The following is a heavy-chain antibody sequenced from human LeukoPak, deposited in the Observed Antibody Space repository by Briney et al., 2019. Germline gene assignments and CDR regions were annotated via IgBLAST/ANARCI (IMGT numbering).Heavy chain of an antibody. CDR1: GGSTSSSSYY. V-gene: IGHV4-39*01. CDR3: ARMTTVTANNWFDP. D-gene: IGHD4-17*01. Sequence: PSETLSLTCTVSGGSTSSSSYYWGWIRQPPGKGLEWIGSIYYSGSTYYNPSLKSRVTISVDTSKNQFSLKLSSVTAADTAVYYCARMTTVTANNWFDPWGQGTLVTVSS. J-gene: IGHJ5*02. CDR2: IYYSGST.